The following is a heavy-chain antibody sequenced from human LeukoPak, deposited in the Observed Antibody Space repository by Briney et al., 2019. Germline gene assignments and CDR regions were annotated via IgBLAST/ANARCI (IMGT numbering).Heavy chain of an antibody. Sequence: PGGSLRLSCAASGFTFSSYETNWVRQAPGKGLEWVSYISSSGSAINYADSVKVRFTIPRDNAKNSLYLQMNSLRAEDTAVYYCARHPSLPGYRSGWPSLQYFDYWGQGTLVTVSS. CDR1: GFTFSSYE. D-gene: IGHD6-19*01. CDR2: ISSSGSAI. V-gene: IGHV3-48*03. J-gene: IGHJ4*02. CDR3: ARHPSLPGYRSGWPSLQYFDY.